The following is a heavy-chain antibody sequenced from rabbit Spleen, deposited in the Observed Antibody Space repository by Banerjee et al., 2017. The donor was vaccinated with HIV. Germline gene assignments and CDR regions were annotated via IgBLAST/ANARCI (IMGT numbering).Heavy chain of an antibody. D-gene: IGHD5-1*01. CDR2: IYAGKGST. V-gene: IGHV1S7*01. J-gene: IGHJ6*01. Sequence: QLVESGGGLVKPEGSLKLSCKASGLDFSTYYMSWVRQAPGKGLEWIGIIYAGKGSTDYANWVNGRFTISSHNAQNTIDLQMNSLTAADTATYFCMRSVDAWFGDLWGQGTLVTVS. CDR3: MRSVDAWFGDL. CDR1: GLDFSTYY.